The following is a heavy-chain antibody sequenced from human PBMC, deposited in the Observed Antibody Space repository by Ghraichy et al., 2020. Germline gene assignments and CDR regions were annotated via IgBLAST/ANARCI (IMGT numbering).Heavy chain of an antibody. V-gene: IGHV6-1*01. J-gene: IGHJ6*02. CDR2: TYYRSKWYN. CDR3: ASSLPHGSSGYYGYYGMDV. D-gene: IGHD3-22*01. Sequence: SQTLSLTCAISGDSVSSNSAAWNWIRQSPSRGLEWLGRTYYRSKWYNDYAVSVKSRITINPDTSKNQFSLQLNSVTPEDTAVYYCASSLPHGSSGYYGYYGMDVWGQGTTVTVSS. CDR1: GDSVSSNSAA.